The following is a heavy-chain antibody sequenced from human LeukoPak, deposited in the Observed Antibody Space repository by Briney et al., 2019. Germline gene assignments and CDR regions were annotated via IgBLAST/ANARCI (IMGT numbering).Heavy chain of an antibody. V-gene: IGHV3-23*01. J-gene: IGHJ5*02. Sequence: PGGSLRLSCAASGFTFSSYAMSWVRQAPGKGPEWVSAISGSGGSTYYADSVKGRFTISRDNSKNTLYLQMNSLRAEDTAVYYCAKGEYSSSSSWFDPWGQGTLVTVSS. CDR3: AKGEYSSSSSWFDP. D-gene: IGHD6-6*01. CDR2: ISGSGGST. CDR1: GFTFSSYA.